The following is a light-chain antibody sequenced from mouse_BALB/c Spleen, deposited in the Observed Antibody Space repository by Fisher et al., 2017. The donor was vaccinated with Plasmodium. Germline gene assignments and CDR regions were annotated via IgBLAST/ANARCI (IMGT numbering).Light chain of an antibody. CDR1: QSLVHSYGSTY. J-gene: IGKJ1*01. Sequence: VLTQSPLSLPVSLGDQASISCRSSQSLVHSYGSTYLHWYLQKPSQSPKLLIYKVSNRFSGVPDRFSGCGSGTDFTLKISRVEAEDLGVYYCWQGTHLWTFGGGTKLEIK. CDR2: KVS. CDR3: WQGTHLWT. V-gene: IGKV1-110*01.